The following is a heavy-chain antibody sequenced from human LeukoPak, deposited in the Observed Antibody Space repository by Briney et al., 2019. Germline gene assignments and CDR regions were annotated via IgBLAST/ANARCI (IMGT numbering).Heavy chain of an antibody. Sequence: SVKVSCKASGGTFSSYAISWVRQAPGQGLEWMGRIIPILGIANYAQKFQGRVTMTRDTSISTAYMELSRLRSDDTAVYYCARGGPYCSSTSCSSYYYYGMDVWGQRTTVTVSS. CDR3: ARGGPYCSSTSCSSYYYYGMDV. D-gene: IGHD2-2*01. V-gene: IGHV1-69*04. CDR1: GGTFSSYA. CDR2: IIPILGIA. J-gene: IGHJ6*02.